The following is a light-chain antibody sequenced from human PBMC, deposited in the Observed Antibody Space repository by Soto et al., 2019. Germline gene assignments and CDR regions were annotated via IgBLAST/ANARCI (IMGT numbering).Light chain of an antibody. CDR3: QTWGTGIHVV. CDR2: LDSDGSH. V-gene: IGLV4-69*01. J-gene: IGLJ2*01. CDR1: SGHSSYA. Sequence: QPVLTQSPSASASLGASVKLTCTLSSGHSSYAIAWHQQQPEKGPRYLMKLDSDGSHPKVDAIPDRFSGSSSGAERYLTISSLQSEDEADYYCQTWGTGIHVVFGGGTKLTVL.